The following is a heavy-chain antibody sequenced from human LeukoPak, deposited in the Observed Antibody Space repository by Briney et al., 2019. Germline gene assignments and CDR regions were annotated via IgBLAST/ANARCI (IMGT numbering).Heavy chain of an antibody. J-gene: IGHJ3*02. CDR2: IDNSGST. V-gene: IGHV4-59*01. CDR3: ARGPQRGYSYGPNDAFDI. D-gene: IGHD5-18*01. Sequence: KPSETLSLTYTVAGGSISSYYWSWIRQPPGKGLEWTGYIDNSGSTRYDPSLKSRVTISVDSSKNQFSLKLSDVTAADTAVYYCARGPQRGYSYGPNDAFDIWGQGTMVTVSS. CDR1: GGSISSYY.